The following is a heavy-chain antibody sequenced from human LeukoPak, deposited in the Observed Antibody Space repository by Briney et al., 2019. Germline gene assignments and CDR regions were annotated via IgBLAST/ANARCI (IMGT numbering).Heavy chain of an antibody. CDR3: ARGSVDTAHYYYYMDV. CDR1: GGTFRSYA. CDR2: IIPIFGTA. Sequence: ASVKVSCKASGGTFRSYAISWVRQAPGQGLEWMGGIIPIFGTANYAQKFQGRVTITADESTSTAYMELSSLRSEDTAVYYCARGSVDTAHYYYYMDVWGKGTTVTVSS. D-gene: IGHD5-18*01. J-gene: IGHJ6*03. V-gene: IGHV1-69*13.